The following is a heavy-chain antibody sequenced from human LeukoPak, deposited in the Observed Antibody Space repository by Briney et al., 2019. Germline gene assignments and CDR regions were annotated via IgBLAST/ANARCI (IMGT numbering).Heavy chain of an antibody. Sequence: PSETLSLTCAVSAYSISSDYYWGWVRPPPGKGLQWIGIIYDDGSTFYGPSPSLKGRVTISLDTPRRQFSLKLASVTAADTAIYYCANADTQDYFDFWGQGTPVTVSS. J-gene: IGHJ4*02. CDR1: AYSISSDYY. CDR2: IYDDGST. CDR3: ANADTQDYFDF. V-gene: IGHV4-38-2*01. D-gene: IGHD3-16*01.